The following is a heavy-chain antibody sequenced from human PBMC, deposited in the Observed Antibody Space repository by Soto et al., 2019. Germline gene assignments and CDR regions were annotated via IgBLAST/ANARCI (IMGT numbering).Heavy chain of an antibody. D-gene: IGHD2-8*01. CDR3: VSQRTSVLTQAYFDY. CDR2: VYYRGRS. CDR1: GGSVSNSNYY. J-gene: IGHJ4*02. V-gene: IGHV4-39*01. Sequence: KLRETLSLTCTVSGGSVSNSNYYWGWIRQSPGKGLEWIGSVYYRGRSYSKSSVKSRVTISVDTSKNQFSLNLNSVTASDTAVYYCVSQRTSVLTQAYFDYWGPGALVTVSS.